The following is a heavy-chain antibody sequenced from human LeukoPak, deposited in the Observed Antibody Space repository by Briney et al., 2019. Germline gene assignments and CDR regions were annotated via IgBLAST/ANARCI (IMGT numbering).Heavy chain of an antibody. CDR1: GGSFSGYY. CDR3: ARDPSGP. V-gene: IGHV4-34*01. CDR2: IYHSGST. Sequence: SETLSLTCAVYGGSFSGYYWSWIRQPPGKGLEWIGYIYHSGSTYYNPSLKSRVTISVDRSKNQFSLKLSSVTAADTTVYYCARDPSGPWGQGTLVTVSS. D-gene: IGHD6-25*01. J-gene: IGHJ5*02.